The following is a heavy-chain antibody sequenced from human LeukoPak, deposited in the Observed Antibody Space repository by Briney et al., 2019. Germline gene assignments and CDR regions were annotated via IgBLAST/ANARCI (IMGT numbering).Heavy chain of an antibody. CDR1: GFTFSSYA. J-gene: IGHJ4*02. D-gene: IGHD1-26*01. CDR3: AKASGSYYQANYFDY. Sequence: AGGSLRLSCAASGFTFSSYAMSWVRQAPGKGLEWVSAISGSGGSTYYADSVKGRFTISRDNSKNTLYLQMNSLRAEDTAVYYCAKASGSYYQANYFDYWGQGTLVTVSS. CDR2: ISGSGGST. V-gene: IGHV3-23*01.